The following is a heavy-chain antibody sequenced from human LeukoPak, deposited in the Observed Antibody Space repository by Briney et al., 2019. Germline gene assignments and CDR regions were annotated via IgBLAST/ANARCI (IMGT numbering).Heavy chain of an antibody. Sequence: WASVKVSCKASGGTFSSYAISWVRQAPGQGLEWMGGIIPIFGTANYAQKFQGRVTITTDESTSTAYMELSSLRSEDTAVYYCARASHQLLHFDYWGQGTLVTVSS. V-gene: IGHV1-69*05. CDR3: ARASHQLLHFDY. D-gene: IGHD2-2*01. CDR2: IIPIFGTA. J-gene: IGHJ4*02. CDR1: GGTFSSYA.